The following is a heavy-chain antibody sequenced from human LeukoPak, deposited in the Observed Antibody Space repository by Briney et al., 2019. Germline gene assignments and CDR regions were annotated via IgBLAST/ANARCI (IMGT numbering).Heavy chain of an antibody. D-gene: IGHD3-10*01. CDR1: GFTFSSYA. V-gene: IGHV3-23*01. J-gene: IGHJ6*02. CDR3: AKDLRFGYGMDV. Sequence: GSRRLSCAASGFTFSSYAMSWVRQAPGKGLEWVSAISGSGGSTYYADSVKGRFTISRDNSKNTLYLQMNSLRAEDTAVYYCAKDLRFGYGMDVWGQGTTVTVSS. CDR2: ISGSGGST.